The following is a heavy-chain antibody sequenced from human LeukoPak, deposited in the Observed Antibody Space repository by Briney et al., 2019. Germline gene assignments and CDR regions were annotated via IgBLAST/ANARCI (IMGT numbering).Heavy chain of an antibody. CDR1: GFIFSDYY. CDR3: ARDNWNAEVPFDY. Sequence: PGGSLRLSCAASGFIFSDYYMSWIRQVPGKGLEWISYISRGGDTIYYADSVKGRFTLSRDNAKDSLFLQMNSLRADDTAVYYCARDNWNAEVPFDYWGQGTLVTVSS. CDR2: ISRGGDTI. V-gene: IGHV3-11*01. D-gene: IGHD1-1*01. J-gene: IGHJ4*02.